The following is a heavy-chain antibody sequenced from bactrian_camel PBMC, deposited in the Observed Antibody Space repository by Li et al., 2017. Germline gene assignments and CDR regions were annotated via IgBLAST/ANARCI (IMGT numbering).Heavy chain of an antibody. J-gene: IGHJ6*01. V-gene: IGHV3S67*01. Sequence: DVQLVESGGGSVQAGGSLRLSCVFSEWKFKHSDMYCMGWFRQAPGKEREGVAAIDSDGTTAYADSVKGRYTVSADNAKSTMYLQMNSLKVEDTAMYYCGARRIDGRGCGLSALPVRSWGQGTQVTVS. D-gene: IGHD2*01. CDR1: EWKFKHSDMYC. CDR2: IDSDGTT. CDR3: GARRIDGRGCGLSALPVRS.